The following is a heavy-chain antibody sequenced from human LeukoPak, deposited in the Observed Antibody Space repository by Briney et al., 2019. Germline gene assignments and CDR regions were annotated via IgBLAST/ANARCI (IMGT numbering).Heavy chain of an antibody. V-gene: IGHV3-7*01. CDR1: GFTFSSYW. CDR3: ARSVRRAVAGISDY. D-gene: IGHD6-19*01. CDR2: IKQDGSEK. J-gene: IGHJ4*02. Sequence: GGSLRLSCAASGFTFSSYWMSWVRQAPGKGLEGVANIKQDGSEKYYVDSVKGRFTISRDNAKNSLYLQMNSLRAEDTAVYYCARSVRRAVAGISDYWGQGTLVTVSS.